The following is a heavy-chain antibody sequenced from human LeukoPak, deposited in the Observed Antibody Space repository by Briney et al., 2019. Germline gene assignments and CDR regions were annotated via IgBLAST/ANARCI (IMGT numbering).Heavy chain of an antibody. V-gene: IGHV3-23*01. CDR1: EFTFDNYA. Sequence: PGGSLRLSCAASEFTFDNYAMSWVRQAPGKGLEWVSAISGSGGSTYYADSVKGRFTISRDNSKSTLYVQMNSLRAEDTAVYYCAKSTSFYLDSWGQGTLVTVSS. J-gene: IGHJ4*02. CDR2: ISGSGGST. CDR3: AKSTSFYLDS.